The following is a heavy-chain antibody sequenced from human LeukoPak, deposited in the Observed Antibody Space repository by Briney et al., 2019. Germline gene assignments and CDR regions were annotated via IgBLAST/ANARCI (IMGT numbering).Heavy chain of an antibody. CDR1: GFTFSSYA. D-gene: IGHD3-22*01. Sequence: GGSLRLSCAASGFTFSSYAMNWVRQAPGKGLEWVTIISYDGSNRYYADSVKGRFTISRDNSKNTVYLQMNSLRADDTAVYYCARGSPPRRNYDSRGYYSYYFDYWGQGTLVTVSS. V-gene: IGHV3-30*04. CDR3: ARGSPPRRNYDSRGYYSYYFDY. J-gene: IGHJ4*02. CDR2: ISYDGSNR.